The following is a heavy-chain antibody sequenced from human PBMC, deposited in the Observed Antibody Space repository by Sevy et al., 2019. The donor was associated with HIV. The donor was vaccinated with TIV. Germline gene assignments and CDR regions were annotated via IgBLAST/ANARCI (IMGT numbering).Heavy chain of an antibody. CDR3: TAGGSLFQH. CDR2: VKSKTDGGTT. D-gene: IGHD3-16*01. CDR1: GFTFSNVW. V-gene: IGHV3-15*01. J-gene: IGHJ1*01. Sequence: GGSLRLSCAASGFTFSNVWMSWVRQAPGKGLEWVAHVKSKTDGGTTDYAAPVRGRFNISRDDSKKTLYLQMNSLKTEYTAVYYCTAGGSLFQHWGQGTLVTVSS.